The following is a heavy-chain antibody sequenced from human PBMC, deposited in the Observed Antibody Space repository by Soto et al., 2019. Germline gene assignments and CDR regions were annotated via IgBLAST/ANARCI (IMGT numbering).Heavy chain of an antibody. V-gene: IGHV1-18*01. J-gene: IGHJ6*03. CDR2: ISAYNGNT. CDR1: GYTFTSYG. CDR3: ARVDRGGYYYYYMDV. Sequence: ASVKVSCKASGYTFTSYGISWVRQAPGQGLEWMGWISAYNGNTNYAQKLQGRVTMTTDTSTSTAYMELRSLRSDDTAVYYCARVDRGGYYYYYMDVWGKGTTVTVSS.